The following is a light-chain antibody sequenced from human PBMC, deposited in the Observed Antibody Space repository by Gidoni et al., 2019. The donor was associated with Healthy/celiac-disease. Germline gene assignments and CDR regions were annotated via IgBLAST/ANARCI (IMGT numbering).Light chain of an antibody. CDR3: QQYNSYLLT. CDR2: YAS. CDR1: HRISSW. Sequence: DISITVTPSTLSASVGDRVTITCRASHRISSWLAWYQQKPGNAPKLLIYYASSLESGVPSRFSGSGSGTEFTLTISSLQPDDFATYYCQQYNSYLLTFGGGTKVEIK. V-gene: IGKV1-5*01. J-gene: IGKJ4*02.